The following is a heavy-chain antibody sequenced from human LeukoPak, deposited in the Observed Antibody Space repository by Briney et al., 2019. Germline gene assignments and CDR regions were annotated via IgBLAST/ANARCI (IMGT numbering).Heavy chain of an antibody. D-gene: IGHD6-13*01. CDR3: ATYSYSSSWSNWFDP. Sequence: ASVKVSCKASGYTFTSYGISWVRQAPGQGLEWMGWISAYNGNTNYAQKLQGRVTMTTDTSTSTAYMELRSLRSDDTAAYYCATYSYSSSWSNWFDPWGQGTLVTVSS. V-gene: IGHV1-18*01. J-gene: IGHJ5*02. CDR2: ISAYNGNT. CDR1: GYTFTSYG.